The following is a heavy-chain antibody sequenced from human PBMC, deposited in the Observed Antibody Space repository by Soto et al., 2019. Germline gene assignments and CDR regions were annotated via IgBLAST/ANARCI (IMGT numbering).Heavy chain of an antibody. Sequence: EVQLVESGGGLVRPGGSLRLSCAASGFTFSYYWMHWVRQAPGKGLVWVSRIHSDGSSTTYADFVKGRFIISRDNTRNTVHLRMNSVRVEDTAVYYCARVDRGAFGLWAQGRVITVSS. CDR1: GFTFSYYW. V-gene: IGHV3-74*01. CDR2: IHSDGSST. D-gene: IGHD1-26*01. J-gene: IGHJ3*01. CDR3: ARVDRGAFGL.